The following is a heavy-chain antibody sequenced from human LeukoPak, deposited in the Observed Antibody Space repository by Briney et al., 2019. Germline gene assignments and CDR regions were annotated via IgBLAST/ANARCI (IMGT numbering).Heavy chain of an antibody. CDR2: IYYTGST. D-gene: IGHD2-2*01. Sequence: SETLSLTCTVSGGSISRYYCTWIRQPPGKGLEWIGYIYYTGSTNHNPSLKSRVTLSVDTSKNQFSLKLSSVTAADTAVYYCAARYCTSSSCHSNFDYWGQGTLVTVSS. CDR3: AARYCTSSSCHSNFDY. J-gene: IGHJ4*02. CDR1: GGSISRYY. V-gene: IGHV4-59*01.